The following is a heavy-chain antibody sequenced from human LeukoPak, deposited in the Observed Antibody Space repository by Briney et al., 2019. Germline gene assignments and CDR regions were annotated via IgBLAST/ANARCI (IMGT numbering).Heavy chain of an antibody. J-gene: IGHJ5*02. CDR2: ISGSGGST. CDR3: ARVEWELLFWFDP. Sequence: GGSLRLSCAASGFTFSSYAMSWVRQAPGKGLEWVSAISGSGGSTYYADSVKGRFTISRDNAKNSLYLQMNSLRAEDTAVYYCARVEWELLFWFDPWGQGTLVTVSS. CDR1: GFTFSSYA. V-gene: IGHV3-23*01. D-gene: IGHD1-26*01.